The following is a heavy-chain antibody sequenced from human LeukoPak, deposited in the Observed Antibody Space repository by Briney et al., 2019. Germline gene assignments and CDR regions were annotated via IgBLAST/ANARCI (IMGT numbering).Heavy chain of an antibody. D-gene: IGHD3-22*01. J-gene: IGHJ5*02. CDR1: GFTFSSDW. Sequence: GGSLRLSCAASGFTFSSDWMSWVRQAPGKGLEWVANIKQDGSEKYCVGSVKGRFTISRDNAKNSLYLQMNSLRAEDTAVYYCARGSAYDSSRIGWFDPWGQGTLVTVSS. CDR2: IKQDGSEK. V-gene: IGHV3-7*01. CDR3: ARGSAYDSSRIGWFDP.